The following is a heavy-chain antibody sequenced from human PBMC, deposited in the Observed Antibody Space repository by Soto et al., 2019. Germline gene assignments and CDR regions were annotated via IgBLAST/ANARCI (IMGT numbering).Heavy chain of an antibody. V-gene: IGHV3-33*01. D-gene: IGHD4-4*01. CDR2: IWYDGSNK. J-gene: IGHJ6*02. Sequence: QVQLVESGGGVVQPGRSLRLSCAASGFTFSSYGMHWVRQAPGKGLEWVAVIWYDGSNKYYADSVKGRFTISRDNSKNTLYLQMNSLRAEDTAVYYCARDHCNPYYGMDVWGQGTTVTVSS. CDR3: ARDHCNPYYGMDV. CDR1: GFTFSSYG.